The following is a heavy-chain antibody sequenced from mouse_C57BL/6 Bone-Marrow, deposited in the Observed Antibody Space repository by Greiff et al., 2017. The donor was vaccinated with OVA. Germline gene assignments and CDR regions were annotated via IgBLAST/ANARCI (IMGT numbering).Heavy chain of an antibody. J-gene: IGHJ1*03. V-gene: IGHV2-5*01. CDR2: IWRGGST. D-gene: IGHD1-1*01. CDR3: AKSSPTTVVAHWYFDV. CDR1: GFSLTSYG. Sequence: QVQLKQSGPGLVQPSQSLSITCPVSGFSLTSYGVHWVRQSPGKGLEWLGVIWRGGSTDYNAAFMSRLSITKDNSKSQVFFKMNSLQADDTAIYYCAKSSPTTVVAHWYFDVWGTGTTVTVSS.